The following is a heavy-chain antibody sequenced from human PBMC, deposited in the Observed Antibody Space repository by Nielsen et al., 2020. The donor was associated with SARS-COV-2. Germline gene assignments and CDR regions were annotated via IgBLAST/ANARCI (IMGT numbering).Heavy chain of an antibody. V-gene: IGHV3-9*01. CDR3: AKDLDGSSGYFDY. CDR2: ISWNSGSI. J-gene: IGHJ4*02. Sequence: SLKISCAASGFTFDDYAMHWVRQAPGKGLEWVSGISWNSGSIGYADSVKGRFTISRDNAKNSLYLQMNSLRAEDTALYYCAKDLDGSSGYFDYWGQGTLVTVSS. D-gene: IGHD3-22*01. CDR1: GFTFDDYA.